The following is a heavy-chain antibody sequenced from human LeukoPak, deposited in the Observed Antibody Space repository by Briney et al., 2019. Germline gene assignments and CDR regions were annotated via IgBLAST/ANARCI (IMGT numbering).Heavy chain of an antibody. J-gene: IGHJ5*02. Sequence: ASVKVSCRASGYTFTSYGISWVRQAPGQGLEWMGWISAYNGNTNYAQKLQGRVTMTTDTSMSTAYMELRSLRSDDTAVYYCARVRQLLWFGELLAPKNWFDPWGQGTLVTVSS. CDR2: ISAYNGNT. V-gene: IGHV1-18*01. CDR1: GYTFTSYG. CDR3: ARVRQLLWFGELLAPKNWFDP. D-gene: IGHD3-10*01.